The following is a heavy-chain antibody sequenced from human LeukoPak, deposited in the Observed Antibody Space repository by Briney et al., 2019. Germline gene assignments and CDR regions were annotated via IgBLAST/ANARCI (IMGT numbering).Heavy chain of an antibody. V-gene: IGHV1-2*02. CDR1: GYTFTGYY. CDR2: INPNSGGT. D-gene: IGHD1-26*01. J-gene: IGHJ4*02. Sequence: ASVKVSCKASGYTFTGYYMHWVRQAPGQGLEWMGWINPNSGGTNYAQKFQGRVTMTRGTSISTAYMELSRLRSDDTAVYYCARVGATDAGEYYFGYWGQGTLVTVSS. CDR3: ARVGATDAGEYYFGY.